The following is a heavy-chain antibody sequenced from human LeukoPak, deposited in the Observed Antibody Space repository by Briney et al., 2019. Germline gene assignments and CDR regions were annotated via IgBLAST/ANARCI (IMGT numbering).Heavy chain of an antibody. D-gene: IGHD4-17*01. J-gene: IGHJ4*02. Sequence: GRSLRLSCAASGFTFSSYGMHWLRQAPGKGLEWVAVIWYDGSNKYYADSVKGRFTISRDNSKNTLYLQMNSLRAEDTAVYYCAKDKNDYGDLNYFDYWGQGTLVTVSS. CDR1: GFTFSSYG. CDR3: AKDKNDYGDLNYFDY. CDR2: IWYDGSNK. V-gene: IGHV3-30*18.